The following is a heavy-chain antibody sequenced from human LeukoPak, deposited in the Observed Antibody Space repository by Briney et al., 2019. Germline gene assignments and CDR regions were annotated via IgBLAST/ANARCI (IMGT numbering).Heavy chain of an antibody. J-gene: IGHJ5*02. CDR1: GGSISGYY. D-gene: IGHD6-19*01. CDR2: IHYSGST. Sequence: PSETLSLTCTVSGGSISGYYWSWIRQPPGQGLEWIGYIHYSGSTNYNPSLKSRVTISLDMSKNQFSLKLNSVTAADTAAYYCAREGQWLPDWFDPWGQGTLVTVSS. CDR3: AREGQWLPDWFDP. V-gene: IGHV4-59*01.